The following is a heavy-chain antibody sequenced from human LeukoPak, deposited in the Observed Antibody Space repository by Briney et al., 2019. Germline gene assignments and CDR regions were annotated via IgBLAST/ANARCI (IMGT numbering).Heavy chain of an antibody. J-gene: IGHJ3*02. CDR1: GFTFSSYS. Sequence: PGGSLRLSCAASGFTFSSYSMNWVRQAPGKGLEWVSSISSSGSYIYYADSVKGRFTISRDNAKNSLYLQMNSLRAEDTAVYYCARGSRGWEAFDIWGQGTMVTVSS. CDR2: ISSSGSYI. D-gene: IGHD1-26*01. V-gene: IGHV3-21*01. CDR3: ARGSRGWEAFDI.